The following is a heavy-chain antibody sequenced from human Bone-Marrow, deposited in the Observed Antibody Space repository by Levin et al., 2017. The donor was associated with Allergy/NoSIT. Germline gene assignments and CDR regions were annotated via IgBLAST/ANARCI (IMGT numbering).Heavy chain of an antibody. V-gene: IGHV4-30-2*01. CDR2: IYLSGST. D-gene: IGHD5-18*01. CDR3: ARVAGYSFGYYFDH. J-gene: IGHJ4*02. CDR1: GGSISSGGYS. Sequence: LRLSCAVSGGSISSGGYSWSWIRQPPGKGLEWIGNIYLSGSTNDNPSLKSRVTISVDRSKNQFSLKLSSVTAADTAVYYWARVAGYSFGYYFDHWGQGTLVTVSS.